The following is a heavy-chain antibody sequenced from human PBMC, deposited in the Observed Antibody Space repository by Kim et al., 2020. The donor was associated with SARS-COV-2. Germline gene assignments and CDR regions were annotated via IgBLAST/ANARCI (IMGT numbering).Heavy chain of an antibody. D-gene: IGHD6-13*01. V-gene: IGHV5-51*01. CDR3: AGRGAGGGAAY. CDR1: GYKFTSYW. CDR2: IYPGYSDT. J-gene: IGHJ4*02. Sequence: GESLKISCKTSGYKFTSYWIAWVRQMPGKGLEWMGFIYPGYSDTSYSPSLQGQVTISADPSITPVYLQWHSLKTSDTAVYYCAGRGAGGGAAYWGQGTLV.